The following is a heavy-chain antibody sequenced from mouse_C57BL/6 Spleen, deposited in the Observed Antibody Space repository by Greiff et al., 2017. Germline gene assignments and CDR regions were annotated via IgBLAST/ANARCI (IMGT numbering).Heavy chain of an antibody. V-gene: IGHV5-17*01. CDR1: GFTFSDYG. J-gene: IGHJ2*01. D-gene: IGHD1-1*01. CDR2: ISSGSSTI. CDR3: ARATTGVYFDY. Sequence: DVKLVESGGGLVKPGGSLKLSCAASGFTFSDYGMHWVRQAPEKGLEWVAYISSGSSTIYYADTVKGRFTISRDNAKNTLFLQMTSLRSEDTAMYYCARATTGVYFDYWGQGTTLTVSS.